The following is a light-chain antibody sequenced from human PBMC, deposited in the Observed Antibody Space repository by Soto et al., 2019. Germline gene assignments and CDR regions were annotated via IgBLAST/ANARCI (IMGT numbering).Light chain of an antibody. CDR3: QQDCSSPLT. CDR2: GAS. V-gene: IGKV3-20*01. CDR1: QSVSNSY. J-gene: IGKJ1*01. Sequence: EIVLTQSPGTLSLSPGERATLSCRASQSVSNSYIAWYQQKPGQAPRLLIYGASSRATGIPDRFSGSGSGTDFTLTISRLEPEDFAVYYCQQDCSSPLTFGQGTKVEIK.